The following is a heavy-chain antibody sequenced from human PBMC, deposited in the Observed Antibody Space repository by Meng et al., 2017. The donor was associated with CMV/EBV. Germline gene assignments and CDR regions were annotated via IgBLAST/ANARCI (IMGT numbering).Heavy chain of an antibody. CDR1: GFTFSSYG. CDR3: AKVKGWYYYGMDV. J-gene: IGHJ6*02. Sequence: GGSLRLSCAASGFTFSSYGMHWVRQVPGKGLEWVAVIWYDGSNKYYADSVKGRFTISRDNSKNTLYLQMNSLRAEDTAVYYCAKVKGWYYYGMDVWGQGTTVTVSS. V-gene: IGHV3-33*06. D-gene: IGHD2-15*01. CDR2: IWYDGSNK.